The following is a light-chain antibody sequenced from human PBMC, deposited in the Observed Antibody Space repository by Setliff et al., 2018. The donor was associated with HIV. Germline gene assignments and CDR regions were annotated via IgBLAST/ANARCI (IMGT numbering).Light chain of an antibody. J-gene: IGLJ1*01. Sequence: QSVLTQPPSVSGSPGQSVTISCTGTSSDVGSYNYVSWYQIQPGKAPRLIIYAVNKRPSWVSNRFSASKSGNAAYLTVSGLQAEDEADYYCSSYAGGDIYVFGSGTKVTVL. CDR1: SSDVGSYNY. CDR2: AVN. V-gene: IGLV2-8*01. CDR3: SSYAGGDIYV.